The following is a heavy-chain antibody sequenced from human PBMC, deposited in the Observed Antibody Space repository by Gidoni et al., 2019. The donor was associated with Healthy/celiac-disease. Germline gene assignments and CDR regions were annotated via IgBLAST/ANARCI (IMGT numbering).Heavy chain of an antibody. CDR2: ISSSSSYI. CDR3: ARDLWVPSLALYYYYGMDV. D-gene: IGHD2-21*01. J-gene: IGHJ6*02. Sequence: EVQLVESGGGLVKPGGSLRLSCAASGFTFSSYSMNWVRQAPGKGLEWVSSISSSSSYIYYADSVKGRFTISRDNAKNSLYLQMNSLRAEDTAVYYCARDLWVPSLALYYYYGMDVWGQGTTVTVSS. CDR1: GFTFSSYS. V-gene: IGHV3-21*01.